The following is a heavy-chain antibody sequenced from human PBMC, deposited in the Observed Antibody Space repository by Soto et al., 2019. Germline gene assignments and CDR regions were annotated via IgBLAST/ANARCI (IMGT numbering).Heavy chain of an antibody. D-gene: IGHD1-26*01. J-gene: IGHJ4*02. V-gene: IGHV3-49*03. CDR3: TRDELLQPIDY. CDR1: GFTFGDYA. CDR2: IRSKAYGGTT. Sequence: GGSLRLSSTASGFTFGDYAMSWFRQAPGKGLEWVGFIRSKAYGGTTEYAASVKGRFTISRDDSKSIAYLQMNSLKTEDTAVYYCTRDELLQPIDYWGQGTLVTVSS.